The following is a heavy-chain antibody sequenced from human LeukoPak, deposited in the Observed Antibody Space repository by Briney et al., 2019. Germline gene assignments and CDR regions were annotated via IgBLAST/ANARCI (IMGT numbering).Heavy chain of an antibody. CDR2: ISGSGGST. CDR3: AKDRFDIVVVPAPDMDV. CDR1: GFTFSSYA. J-gene: IGHJ6*02. Sequence: AGGSLRLSCAASGFTFSSYAMSWVRQAPGKGLEWVSAISGSGGSTYYADSVKGRFTISRDNSKNTLYLQMNSLRAEDTAVYCCAKDRFDIVVVPAPDMDVWGQGTTVTVSS. V-gene: IGHV3-23*01. D-gene: IGHD2-2*01.